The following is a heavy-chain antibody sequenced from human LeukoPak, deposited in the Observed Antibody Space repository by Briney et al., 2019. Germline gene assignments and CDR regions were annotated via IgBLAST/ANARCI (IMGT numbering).Heavy chain of an antibody. CDR1: GGSFSGYY. D-gene: IGHD2-15*01. Sequence: SETLSLTCAVYGGSFSGYYWSWIRQPPGKGLEWIGEINHSGSTNYNPSLKSQVTISVDTSKNQFSLKLSSVTAADTAVYYCAGGYCSGGSCYLGFYYYYGMDVWGQGTTVTVSS. CDR2: INHSGST. V-gene: IGHV4-34*01. J-gene: IGHJ6*02. CDR3: AGGYCSGGSCYLGFYYYYGMDV.